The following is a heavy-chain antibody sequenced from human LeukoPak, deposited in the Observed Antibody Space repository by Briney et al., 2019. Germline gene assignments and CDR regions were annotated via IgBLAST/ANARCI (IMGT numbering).Heavy chain of an antibody. CDR3: ARGSWGYDY. CDR1: GGSFSGYY. D-gene: IGHD7-27*01. CDR2: INHSGST. Sequence: SETLSLTCAVYGGSFSGYYWSWIRQPPGKGLEWIGEINHSGSTNYNPSLKSRVTISVDTSKNQFSLKLSSVTAADTAVYYCARGSWGYDYGGQGTLVTVSS. J-gene: IGHJ4*02. V-gene: IGHV4-34*01.